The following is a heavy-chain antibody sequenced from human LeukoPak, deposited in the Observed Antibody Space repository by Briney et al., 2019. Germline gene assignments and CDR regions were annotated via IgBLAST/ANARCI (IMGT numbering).Heavy chain of an antibody. CDR1: GFTFIGYY. J-gene: IGHJ4*02. Sequence: ASVKASCNASGFTFIGYYMHWVRQAPGQGLEWMGWINLNTGDTDYAPKFQGRVTMTRDTSITTAYMELSRLRYDDTAVYYCARDQPALDYLRRGILVTVSS. CDR2: INLNTGDT. CDR3: ARDQPALDY. V-gene: IGHV1-2*02.